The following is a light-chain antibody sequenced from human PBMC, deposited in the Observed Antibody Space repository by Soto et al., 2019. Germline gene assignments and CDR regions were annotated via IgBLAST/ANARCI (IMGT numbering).Light chain of an antibody. Sequence: SYELTQPPSVSVSPGQTASITCSGDKLGDKYACWYQQKPGQSPVLVIYQDSKRPSGIPERFSGSNSGNTATLTISGTQAVDEADYYGQAWDSSTGVFGTGTTATVL. CDR3: QAWDSSTGV. CDR1: KLGDKY. CDR2: QDS. V-gene: IGLV3-1*01. J-gene: IGLJ1*01.